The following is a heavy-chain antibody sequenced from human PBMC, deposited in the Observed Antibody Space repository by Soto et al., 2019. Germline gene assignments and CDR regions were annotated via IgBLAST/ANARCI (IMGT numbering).Heavy chain of an antibody. CDR1: GGTFSSYA. D-gene: IGHD3-10*01. CDR2: IIPIFGTA. Sequence: QVQLVQSGAEVKKPGSSVKVSCKASGGTFSSYAISWVRQAPGQGLEWMGGIIPIFGTANYAQKFQGRVTITADESTDTAYLELSSLRSEDTAMYYCARDPMVRGVIIVGSYYYGMDVWGQGTTVTVSS. CDR3: ARDPMVRGVIIVGSYYYGMDV. V-gene: IGHV1-69*01. J-gene: IGHJ6*02.